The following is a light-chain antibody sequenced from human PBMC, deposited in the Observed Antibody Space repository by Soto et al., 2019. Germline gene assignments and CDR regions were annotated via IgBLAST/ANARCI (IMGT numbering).Light chain of an antibody. CDR1: QSVSSY. CDR3: QQRSNWPRT. V-gene: IGKV3-11*01. Sequence: EIVLTQSPATLSLSPGERATLSCRASQSVSSYLAWYQQKPGQAPRLLIYDASNRATGIPARFSGSGSGTDFTFTISGLEPEVFAFYYCQQRSNWPRTFGQGTKREIK. CDR2: DAS. J-gene: IGKJ2*01.